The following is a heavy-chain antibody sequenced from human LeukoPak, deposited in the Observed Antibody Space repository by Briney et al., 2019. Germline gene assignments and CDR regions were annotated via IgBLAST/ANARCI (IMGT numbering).Heavy chain of an antibody. V-gene: IGHV4-39*07. CDR3: ARDLSYCSSTSCYYYYGMDV. CDR2: ISYNGNT. D-gene: IGHD2-2*01. J-gene: IGHJ6*02. CDR1: GDSISSNNYF. Sequence: SETLSLTCTVSGDSISSNNYFWGWICQPPGKGLEWIGEISYNGNTYYNPFLKSRVTISVDTSKNQFSLKLSSVTAADTAVYYCARDLSYCSSTSCYYYYGMDVWGQGTTVTVSS.